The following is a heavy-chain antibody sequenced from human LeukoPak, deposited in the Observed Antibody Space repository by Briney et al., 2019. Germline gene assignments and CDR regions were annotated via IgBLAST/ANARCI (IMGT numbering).Heavy chain of an antibody. CDR2: ISSSGSTI. V-gene: IGHV3-48*03. CDR3: ARGLWFGELSGLNWFDP. J-gene: IGHJ5*02. CDR1: GFTFSSYE. D-gene: IGHD3-10*01. Sequence: GGSLRLPCAASGFTFSSYEMNWVRQAPGKGLEWVSYISSSGSTIYYADSVKGRFTISRDNAKNSLYLQMNSLRAEDTAVYYCARGLWFGELSGLNWFDPWGQGTLVTVSS.